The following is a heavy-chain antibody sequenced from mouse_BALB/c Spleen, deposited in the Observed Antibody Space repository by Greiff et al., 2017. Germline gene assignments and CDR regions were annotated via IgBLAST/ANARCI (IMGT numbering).Heavy chain of an antibody. J-gene: IGHJ3*01. CDR3: ARGYGYDSAWFAY. Sequence: QVQLKESGAELARPGASVKLSCKASGYTFTSYWMQWVKQRPGQGLEWIGAIYPGDGDTRYTQKFKGKATLTADKSSSTAYMQLSSLASEDSAVYDCARGYGYDSAWFAYWGQGTLVTVSA. CDR1: GYTFTSYW. D-gene: IGHD2-2*01. CDR2: IYPGDGDT. V-gene: IGHV1-87*01.